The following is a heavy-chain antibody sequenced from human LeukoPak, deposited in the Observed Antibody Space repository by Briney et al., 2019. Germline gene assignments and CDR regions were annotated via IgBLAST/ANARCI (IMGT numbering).Heavy chain of an antibody. CDR3: AKDSRWYSDDDY. J-gene: IGHJ4*02. D-gene: IGHD5-24*01. V-gene: IGHV3-30*18. CDR2: ISYDGSNK. Sequence: GRSLRLSCAASGFTFSSYGMHWVRQAPGKGLEWVAVISYDGSNKYYADSVKGRFTISRDNSKNTLYLQMNSLRAEDTAVHYCAKDSRWYSDDDYWGQGTLVTVSS. CDR1: GFTFSSYG.